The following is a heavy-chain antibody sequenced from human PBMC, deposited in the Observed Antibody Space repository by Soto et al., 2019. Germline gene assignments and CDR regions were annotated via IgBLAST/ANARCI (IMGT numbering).Heavy chain of an antibody. D-gene: IGHD2-15*01. CDR2: ISGSGGST. CDR3: AKDGRPYGSGGSCYSNRFDY. CDR1: GFTFSSYA. J-gene: IGHJ4*02. V-gene: IGHV3-23*01. Sequence: EVQLLESGGGLVQPGGSLRLSCAASGFTFSSYAMSWVRQAPGKGLEWVSAISGSGGSTYYADSVKGRFTISRDNSKNTLYLQMNSLRAEDTAVYYGAKDGRPYGSGGSCYSNRFDYLGQVTLVTVSS.